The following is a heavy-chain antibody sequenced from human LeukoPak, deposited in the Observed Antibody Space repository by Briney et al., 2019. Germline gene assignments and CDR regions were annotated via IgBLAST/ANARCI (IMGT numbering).Heavy chain of an antibody. Sequence: SLRLSCAASGFTFDDYAMHWVRQAPGKGLEWVSGISWNSGSRGYADSVKGRFTISRDNAKNFLYLQMNSLRAEDTALYYCAKDLGSSGWYVPDYWGQGTLVTVSS. V-gene: IGHV3-9*01. CDR1: GFTFDDYA. D-gene: IGHD6-19*01. CDR2: ISWNSGSR. J-gene: IGHJ4*02. CDR3: AKDLGSSGWYVPDY.